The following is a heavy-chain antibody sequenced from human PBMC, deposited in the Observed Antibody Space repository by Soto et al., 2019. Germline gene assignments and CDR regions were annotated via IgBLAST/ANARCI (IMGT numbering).Heavy chain of an antibody. CDR2: ISGYNGNT. CDR1: GYTFTSYG. CDR3: ARYCSSTSCSYPLGAFDI. V-gene: IGHV1-18*01. Sequence: ASVKVSCKASGYTFTSYGISWVRQAPRQVLEWMGWISGYNGNTNYAQNLQGRVTMTTDKSTSTAYMELRSLRSDDTAVYYCARYCSSTSCSYPLGAFDIWGQGTMVTVSS. D-gene: IGHD2-2*01. J-gene: IGHJ3*02.